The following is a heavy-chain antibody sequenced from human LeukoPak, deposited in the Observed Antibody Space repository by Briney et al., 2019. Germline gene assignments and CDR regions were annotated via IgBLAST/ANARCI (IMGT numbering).Heavy chain of an antibody. V-gene: IGHV1-8*01. J-gene: IGHJ4*02. CDR2: RNPNSGNT. CDR1: GYTVTSYG. Sequence: GASVKLSFKSAGYTVTSYGINGVRQGTGQGLEWMLWRNPNSGNTGYAQKFQGRVTMTRNTSLSTAYMELSSLRSEDTAVYYCARGQLRYFDWLLYPLDYWGQGTLVTVSS. D-gene: IGHD3-9*01. CDR3: ARGQLRYFDWLLYPLDY.